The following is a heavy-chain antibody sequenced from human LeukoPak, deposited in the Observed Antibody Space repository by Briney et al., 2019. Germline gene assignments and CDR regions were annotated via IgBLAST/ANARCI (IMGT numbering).Heavy chain of an antibody. CDR2: ISGGGGST. V-gene: IGHV3-23*01. J-gene: IGHJ4*02. D-gene: IGHD1-1*01. CDR1: GFTFSTYA. CDR3: AKDQLGALYYFDC. Sequence: PGGSLRLSCAASGFTFSTYAMSWVRQAPGKGLEWVSGISGGGGSTYYADSVKGRFTISRDNSKNMLYLQMNSLRAEDTAVYYCAKDQLGALYYFDCWGQGTLVTVSS.